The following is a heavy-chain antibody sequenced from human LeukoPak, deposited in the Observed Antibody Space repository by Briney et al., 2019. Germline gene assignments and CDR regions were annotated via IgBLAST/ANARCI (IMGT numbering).Heavy chain of an antibody. Sequence: GESLKISCKGSGYSFTSYWIGWVRQMPGKVLGWMGIIYPGDSDTRYSPSFQGQVTISADKSISTAYLQWSSLKASDTAMYYCARSDYYDSSGYYYGIDYWGQGTLVTVSS. CDR1: GYSFTSYW. V-gene: IGHV5-51*01. J-gene: IGHJ4*02. CDR2: IYPGDSDT. D-gene: IGHD3-22*01. CDR3: ARSDYYDSSGYYYGIDY.